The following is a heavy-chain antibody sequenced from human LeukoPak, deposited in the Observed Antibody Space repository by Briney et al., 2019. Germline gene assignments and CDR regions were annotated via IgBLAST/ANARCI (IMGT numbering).Heavy chain of an antibody. CDR1: GYTFTSYA. Sequence: GASVKVSCKASGYTFTSYAMHWVRQAPGQRLEWMGWINAGNGNTKYSQKSQGRVTITRDTSASTAYMELSSLRSEDTAVYYCARDSVDFDAFDIWGQGTMVTVSS. V-gene: IGHV1-3*01. CDR3: ARDSVDFDAFDI. CDR2: INAGNGNT. D-gene: IGHD2-2*01. J-gene: IGHJ3*02.